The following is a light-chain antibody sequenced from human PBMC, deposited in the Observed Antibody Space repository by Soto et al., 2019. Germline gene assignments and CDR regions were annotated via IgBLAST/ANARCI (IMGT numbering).Light chain of an antibody. CDR2: DAS. CDR1: QDITNF. CDR3: QHYDDFPYT. J-gene: IGKJ2*01. Sequence: DIQLTQSPSSLSASVGDRVTITCQASQDITNFLNWYQQKPGKPPKLLIYDASKLETGVPSRFSGSGSGTDFSLTISSLQPEDFATYYCQHYDDFPYTFGQGTKLEIK. V-gene: IGKV1-33*01.